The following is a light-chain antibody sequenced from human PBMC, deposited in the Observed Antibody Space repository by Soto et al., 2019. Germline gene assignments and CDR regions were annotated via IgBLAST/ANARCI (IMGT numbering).Light chain of an antibody. Sequence: DIVMTQSPVSLAVSLGERATINCKSSQSVLYSSNNKNDLAWFQQRPGQPPKLLIYWASTRESGVPDRFSGSWSGTDFTLTVSSLQAEDVAVYYCQQYYATPYTFGQGTKLEIK. V-gene: IGKV4-1*01. CDR1: QSVLYSSNNKND. CDR3: QQYYATPYT. J-gene: IGKJ2*01. CDR2: WAS.